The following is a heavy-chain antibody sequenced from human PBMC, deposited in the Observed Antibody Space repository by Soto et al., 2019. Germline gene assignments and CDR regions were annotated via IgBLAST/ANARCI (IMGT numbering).Heavy chain of an antibody. CDR3: ASSSSSWFGSWYYYGMDV. J-gene: IGHJ6*02. CDR1: GYSFTIYC. Sequence: PGESLKISCNGSGYSFTIYCISLVLQMPGKGLDWMGRIDPSDSYTNYSPSFQCHVTISADKSISTAYLQWSSLKASDTAMYYCASSSSSWFGSWYYYGMDVWGQGTTVTVSS. CDR2: IDPSDSYT. V-gene: IGHV5-10-1*01. D-gene: IGHD6-13*01.